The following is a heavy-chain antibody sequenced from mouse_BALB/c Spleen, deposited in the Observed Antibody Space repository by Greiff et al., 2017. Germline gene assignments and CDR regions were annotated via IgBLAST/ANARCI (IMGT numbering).Heavy chain of an antibody. CDR3: ARGYDYDAYAMDY. Sequence: EVQGVESGGGLVKPGGSLKLSCAASGFTFSSYAMSWVRQTPEKRLEWVASISSGGSTYYPDSVKGRFTISRDNARNILYLQMSSLRSEDTAMYYCARGYDYDAYAMDYWGQGTSVTVSS. CDR1: GFTFSSYA. V-gene: IGHV5-6-5*01. D-gene: IGHD2-4*01. CDR2: ISSGGST. J-gene: IGHJ4*01.